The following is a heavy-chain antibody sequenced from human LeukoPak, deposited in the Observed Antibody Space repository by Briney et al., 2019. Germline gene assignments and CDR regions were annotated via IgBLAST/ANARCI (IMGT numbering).Heavy chain of an antibody. CDR1: GFTFSSYS. CDR3: ARVKVNYAGMDV. CDR2: IYSGGST. V-gene: IGHV3-53*01. D-gene: IGHD3-16*01. Sequence: GGSLRLSCAASGFTFSSYSMNWVRQAPGKGLEWVSVIYSGGSTYYADSVKGRFTISRDNSKNTLYLQMNSLRAEDTAVYYCARVKVNYAGMDVWGQGTTVTVSS. J-gene: IGHJ6*02.